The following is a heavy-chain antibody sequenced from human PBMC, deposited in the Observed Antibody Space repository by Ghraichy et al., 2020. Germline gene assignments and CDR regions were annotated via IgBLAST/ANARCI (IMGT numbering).Heavy chain of an antibody. J-gene: IGHJ4*02. V-gene: IGHV3-7*01. D-gene: IGHD3-16*01. Sequence: GGSRRLSCAGSGFTFSSHWMSWVRQAPGKGLEWVASIKPDGSGTHCVDSVKGRFTISRDNAKNLLYLQMDTLGAEDAAVYYCARIRGGSTIWDYGGQGTLVTVAS. CDR3: ARIRGGSTIWDY. CDR1: GFTFSSHW. CDR2: IKPDGSGT.